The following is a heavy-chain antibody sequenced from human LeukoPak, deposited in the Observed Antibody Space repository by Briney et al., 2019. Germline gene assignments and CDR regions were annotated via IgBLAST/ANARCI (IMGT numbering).Heavy chain of an antibody. J-gene: IGHJ4*02. D-gene: IGHD1-26*01. V-gene: IGHV3-43*01. CDR1: GFTFDDYT. Sequence: GGSLRLSCAASGFTFDDYTMHWVRQAPGKGLEWVSLISWDGGSTYYADSVKGRFTISRDNSKNSLYLQMNSLRTEDTALYYCAKISGQPAATDYFDYWGQGTLVTVSS. CDR3: AKISGQPAATDYFDY. CDR2: ISWDGGST.